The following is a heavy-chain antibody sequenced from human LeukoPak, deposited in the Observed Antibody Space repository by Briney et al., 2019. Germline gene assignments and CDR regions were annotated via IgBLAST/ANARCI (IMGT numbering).Heavy chain of an antibody. CDR2: ISWNSGSI. D-gene: IGHD1-26*01. V-gene: IGHV3-9*01. Sequence: GRSLRLSCAASGFTFDDYAMHWVRQAPGKGLEWVSGISWNSGSIGYADSVKGRFTISRDNAKNSLYVQMNSLRAEDTAVYFCEGGGYYWGQGTLVTVSS. J-gene: IGHJ4*02. CDR3: EGGGYY. CDR1: GFTFDDYA.